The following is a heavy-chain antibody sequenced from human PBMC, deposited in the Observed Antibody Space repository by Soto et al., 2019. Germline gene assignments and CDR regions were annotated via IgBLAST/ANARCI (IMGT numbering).Heavy chain of an antibody. J-gene: IGHJ4*02. Sequence: ASVKVSCKASGYTFTDYYMHWVRQAPGQGLEWMGWVNPDSGGTYYAQNYQGRVTMTRDTSITTAYMELSRLRSDDTAVYFCSRKKFDYDTSAYYVFDYWGQGTLLTVSS. V-gene: IGHV1-2*02. D-gene: IGHD3-22*01. CDR1: GYTFTDYY. CDR2: VNPDSGGT. CDR3: SRKKFDYDTSAYYVFDY.